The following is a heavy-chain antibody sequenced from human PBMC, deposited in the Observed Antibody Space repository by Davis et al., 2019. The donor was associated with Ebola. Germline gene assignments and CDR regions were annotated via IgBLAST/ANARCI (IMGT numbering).Heavy chain of an antibody. CDR1: GFTFSNAW. J-gene: IGHJ6*02. Sequence: GESLKISCAASGFTFSNAWMSWVRQAPGKGLEWVGRIKSKIDGGTTDYAAAVKGRFTISRDDSKNTLYLQMNSLKTEDTAVYYCTTSCYTNYYYYYSKDVWGQGTTVTVSS. D-gene: IGHD2-2*02. CDR3: TTSCYTNYYYYYSKDV. V-gene: IGHV3-15*01. CDR2: IKSKIDGGTT.